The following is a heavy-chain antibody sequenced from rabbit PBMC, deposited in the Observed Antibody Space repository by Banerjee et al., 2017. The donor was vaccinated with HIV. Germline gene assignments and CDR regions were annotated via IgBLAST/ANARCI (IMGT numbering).Heavy chain of an antibody. CDR1: GFSFSSSYW. J-gene: IGHJ4*01. CDR3: ARESIISAYSYWAL. D-gene: IGHD1-1*01. Sequence: QEQLEESGGDLVKPEGSLTLTCTASGFSFSSSYWICWVRQAPGKGLEWIACIYAGAGNTAYASWAKGRFTISKTSSTTVTLQMTSLTAADTATYFCARESIISAYSYWALWGQGTLVTVS. V-gene: IGHV1S45*01. CDR2: IYAGAGNT.